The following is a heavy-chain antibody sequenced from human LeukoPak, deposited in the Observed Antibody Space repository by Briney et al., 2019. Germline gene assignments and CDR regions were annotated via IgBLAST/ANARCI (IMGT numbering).Heavy chain of an antibody. CDR1: GYSISSGYY. CDR3: ARGMGKDIVVVPAAYYYYYMDV. CDR2: IYHSGST. Sequence: SETLSLTCAVSGYSISSGYYWGWIRQPPGKGLEWIGSIYHSGSTYYNPSLKSRVTISVDTSKNQFSLKLSSVTAADTAVHYCARGMGKDIVVVPAAYYYYYMDVWGKGTTVTVSS. D-gene: IGHD2-2*01. V-gene: IGHV4-38-2*01. J-gene: IGHJ6*03.